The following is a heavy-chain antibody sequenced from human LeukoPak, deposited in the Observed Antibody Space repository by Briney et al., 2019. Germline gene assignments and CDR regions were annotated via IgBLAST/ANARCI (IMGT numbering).Heavy chain of an antibody. Sequence: GGSLRLSCAASGFTFSSYEMNWVRQAPGKGLEWVSYISSSGSTIYYADSVKGRFTMSRDNSKNTLFLQMNSLRAEDTAVYYCAKDGRDYFVSGSHYRGVPALDYWGQGTLVTVSS. J-gene: IGHJ4*02. V-gene: IGHV3-48*03. CDR1: GFTFSSYE. D-gene: IGHD3-10*01. CDR2: ISSSGSTI. CDR3: AKDGRDYFVSGSHYRGVPALDY.